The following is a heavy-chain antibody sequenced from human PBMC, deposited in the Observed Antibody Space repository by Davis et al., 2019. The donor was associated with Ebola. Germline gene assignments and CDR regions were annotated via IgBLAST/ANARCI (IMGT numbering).Heavy chain of an antibody. J-gene: IGHJ5*02. D-gene: IGHD6-13*01. CDR2: MHHSGST. V-gene: IGHV4-30-2*01. CDR3: PRGKPFGSSFWFDP. CDR1: GGSISRGGYS. Sequence: MPSEPLSLTCAVPGGSISRGGYSWSSIRQPPGKGLERLWYMHHSGSTYYNPSLKSRVTISLDRSKNQFSLKLSSVTAADTAVYYCPRGKPFGSSFWFDPWGQGTLATVSS.